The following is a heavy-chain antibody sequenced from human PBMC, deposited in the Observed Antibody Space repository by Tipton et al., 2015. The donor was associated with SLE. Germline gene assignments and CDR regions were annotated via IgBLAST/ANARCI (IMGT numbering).Heavy chain of an antibody. D-gene: IGHD5-18*01. J-gene: IGHJ4*02. V-gene: IGHV4-39*07. CDR1: GGSISSSSYY. CDR2: IFYSGST. Sequence: TLSLTCTVSGGSISSSSYYWGWIRQPPGKGLEWIGSIFYSGSTYYNPSLKSRVTISVDTSKNQFSLKLSSVTAADTAVYYCASSFPSPLNSYGQGTFDYWGQGTLVTVSS. CDR3: ASSFPSPLNSYGQGTFDY.